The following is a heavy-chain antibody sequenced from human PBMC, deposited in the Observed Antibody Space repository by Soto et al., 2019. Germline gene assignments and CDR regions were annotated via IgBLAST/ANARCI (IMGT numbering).Heavy chain of an antibody. V-gene: IGHV3-33*01. J-gene: IGHJ4*02. CDR2: IWYDGSNK. D-gene: IGHD6-19*01. Sequence: GGSLRLSCAASGFTFSSYGMHWVRQAPGKGLEWVAVIWYDGSNKYYADSVKGRFTISRDNSKNTLYLQMNSLRAEDTAVYYCARYIAVAGPNMGYWGQGTLVTVSS. CDR3: ARYIAVAGPNMGY. CDR1: GFTFSSYG.